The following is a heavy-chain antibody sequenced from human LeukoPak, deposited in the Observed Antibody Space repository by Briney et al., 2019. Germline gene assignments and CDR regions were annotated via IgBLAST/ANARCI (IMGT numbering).Heavy chain of an antibody. CDR3: AKDSSRYSSGWYYFDY. V-gene: IGHV3-9*01. D-gene: IGHD6-19*01. Sequence: GGSLRLSCAASGFTFDDYAMHWVRQAPGKGLEWVSGISWNSGSIGYADSVKGRFTISRDNAKNSLYLQMNSLRAEDTALYYCAKDSSRYSSGWYYFDYWGQGTPVTVSS. J-gene: IGHJ4*02. CDR2: ISWNSGSI. CDR1: GFTFDDYA.